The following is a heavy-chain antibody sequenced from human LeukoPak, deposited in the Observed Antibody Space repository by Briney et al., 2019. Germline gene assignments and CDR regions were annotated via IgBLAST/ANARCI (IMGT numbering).Heavy chain of an antibody. CDR1: GFTFSSYG. V-gene: IGHV3-30*18. J-gene: IGHJ4*02. CDR2: ISYDGSNK. Sequence: GGSLRLSCAASGFTFSSYGMHRVHQAPGKGLEWVAVISYDGSNKYYADSVKGRFTISRDNSKNTLYLQMNSLRAEDTAVYYCAKDRGRARRDGYNYGLDYRGQGTLVTVSS. CDR3: AKDRGRARRDGYNYGLDY. D-gene: IGHD5-24*01.